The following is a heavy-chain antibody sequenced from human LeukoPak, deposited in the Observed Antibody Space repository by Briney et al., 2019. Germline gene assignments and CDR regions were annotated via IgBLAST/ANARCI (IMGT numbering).Heavy chain of an antibody. Sequence: GGSLRLSCAASGFTFSSYWMHWVRQAPGKGLVWVSRLNSDGSSTSYADSVKGRFTISRDNAETTLHLQMNNLSAEDTAVYYCARARNRNSITFDYWGQGALVT. CDR1: GFTFSSYW. CDR3: ARARNRNSITFDY. J-gene: IGHJ4*02. D-gene: IGHD1-7*01. V-gene: IGHV3-74*01. CDR2: LNSDGSST.